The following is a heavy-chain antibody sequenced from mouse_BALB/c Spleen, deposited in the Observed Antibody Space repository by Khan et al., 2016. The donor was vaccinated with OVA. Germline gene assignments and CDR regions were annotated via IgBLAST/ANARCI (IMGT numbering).Heavy chain of an antibody. Sequence: EVELVESGGDLVKPEGSLKLSCAASGFTFSTYGMSWVRQTPDKRLEWVVTISSGGSYTYYPDSVQGRFTISRDNAKNTLYLQMSSLKSEDTAMFYCARLAYYYDSGGFAYWGQGTLVTVSA. CDR2: ISSGGSYT. J-gene: IGHJ3*01. D-gene: IGHD1-1*01. V-gene: IGHV5-6*01. CDR1: GFTFSTYG. CDR3: ARLAYYYDSGGFAY.